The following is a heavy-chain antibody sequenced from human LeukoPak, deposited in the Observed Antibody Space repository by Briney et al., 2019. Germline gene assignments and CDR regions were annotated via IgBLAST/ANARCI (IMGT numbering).Heavy chain of an antibody. J-gene: IGHJ4*02. D-gene: IGHD5-24*01. CDR1: GFTFSSYA. Sequence: GGSLRLSCAASGFTFSSYAMSWVRQAPGKGLEWVSAISGSGGSTYYADSVKGRFTISRDNSKNTLYPQMNSLRAEDTAVYYCANILGGKRWLQPFDYWGQGTLVTVSS. V-gene: IGHV3-23*01. CDR3: ANILGGKRWLQPFDY. CDR2: ISGSGGST.